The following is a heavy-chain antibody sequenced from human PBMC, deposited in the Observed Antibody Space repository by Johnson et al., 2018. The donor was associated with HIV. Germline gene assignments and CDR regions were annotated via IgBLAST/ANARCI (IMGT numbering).Heavy chain of an antibody. D-gene: IGHD3-10*01. Sequence: VQLVESGGGVVQPGGSLRLSCAASGFTFDHYDMSWVRQVPGKGLEWVSAISGSGGSTGYADSVKGRFTISRDNAKNSLYLQMNSLRAEDTAVYYCTQTGFRGEDAFDIWGQGTIVTVSS. CDR2: ISGSGGST. CDR1: GFTFDHYD. J-gene: IGHJ3*02. CDR3: TQTGFRGEDAFDI. V-gene: IGHV3-20*04.